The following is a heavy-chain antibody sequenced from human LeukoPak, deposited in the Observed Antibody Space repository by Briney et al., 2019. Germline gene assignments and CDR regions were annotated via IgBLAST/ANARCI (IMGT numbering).Heavy chain of an antibody. Sequence: SETLFLTCTVSGGSINSYYWSWIRQPAGKELERIGRIYTSGSTNYNPSLKRRVTMSVDTSKNQFSLKLSSATAEDTAVYYCARVGFSFDYYGMDVWGQGTTVTVSS. CDR3: ARVGFSFDYYGMDV. D-gene: IGHD3-10*01. CDR1: GGSINSYY. CDR2: IYTSGST. J-gene: IGHJ6*02. V-gene: IGHV4-4*07.